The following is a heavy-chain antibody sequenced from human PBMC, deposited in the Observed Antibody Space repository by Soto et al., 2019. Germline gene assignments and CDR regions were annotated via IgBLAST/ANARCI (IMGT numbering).Heavy chain of an antibody. J-gene: IGHJ4*02. CDR2: IYSDGTT. CDR3: ATTVTTGG. V-gene: IGHV3-53*02. CDR1: GFTVSSNY. Sequence: EVQLVETGGGLIQPGESLRLSCAASGFTVSSNYMSWVRQAPGKGLEWLSVIYSDGTTNYADSVKGRFTISRDNSKNTLYLQMNSLRAEDTAVYYCATTVTTGGWGQGTLVTVSS. D-gene: IGHD4-17*01.